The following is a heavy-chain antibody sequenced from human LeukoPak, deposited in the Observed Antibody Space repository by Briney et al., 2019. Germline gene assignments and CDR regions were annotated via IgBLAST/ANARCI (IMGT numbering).Heavy chain of an antibody. D-gene: IGHD2-21*02. Sequence: SETLSLTCAVYGGSFSGYYWSWIPQPPGKGLEWFGEVNHSGGTNYNPSLKSRVTISVDTSKNQFSLKLSSVTAADTAVYYCARGGHIVVVTANYWYFDLWGRGTLVTVSS. CDR3: ARGGHIVVVTANYWYFDL. CDR1: GGSFSGYY. CDR2: VNHSGGT. J-gene: IGHJ2*01. V-gene: IGHV4-34*01.